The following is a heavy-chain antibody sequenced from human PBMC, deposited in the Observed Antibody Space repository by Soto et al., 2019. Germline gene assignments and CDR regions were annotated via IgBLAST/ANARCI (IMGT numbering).Heavy chain of an antibody. Sequence: GGSLRLSCAASGFTFSSYAMHWVRQAPGKGLEWVAVISYDGSNKYYADSVKGRFTISRDNSKNTLYLQMNSLRAEDTAVYYCAEESHAFDIWGQGTMVTVSS. CDR1: GFTFSSYA. J-gene: IGHJ3*02. CDR3: AEESHAFDI. CDR2: ISYDGSNK. V-gene: IGHV3-30-3*01.